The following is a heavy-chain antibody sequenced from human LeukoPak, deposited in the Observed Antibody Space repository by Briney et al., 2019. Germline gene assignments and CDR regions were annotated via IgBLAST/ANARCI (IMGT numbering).Heavy chain of an antibody. V-gene: IGHV3-7*03. J-gene: IGHJ5*02. D-gene: IGHD6-6*01. CDR1: GFSVSGYW. CDR3: ARSYSSSSRWVYSWFDP. Sequence: GGSLRLSCAVSGFSVSGYWMTWVRQAPGKGLEWVANIKQDGSEKNYVDSVKGRFTISRDNAENSLFLQMNSLRVEDTAVYYCARSYSSSSRWVYSWFDPWGQGTLVTVSS. CDR2: IKQDGSEK.